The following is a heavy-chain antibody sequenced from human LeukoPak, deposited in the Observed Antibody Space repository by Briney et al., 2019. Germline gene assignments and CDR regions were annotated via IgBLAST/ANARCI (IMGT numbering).Heavy chain of an antibody. Sequence: ASVKVSCKASGYTFTSYGISWVRQAPGQGLEWMGWISAYNGNTNYAQKLQGRVTMTRDTSIRTAYMDLSGLSPDDTAVYYCAREEISGWFYFDYWGQGTLVTVSS. D-gene: IGHD3-10*01. CDR2: ISAYNGNT. J-gene: IGHJ4*02. CDR1: GYTFTSYG. V-gene: IGHV1-18*01. CDR3: AREEISGWFYFDY.